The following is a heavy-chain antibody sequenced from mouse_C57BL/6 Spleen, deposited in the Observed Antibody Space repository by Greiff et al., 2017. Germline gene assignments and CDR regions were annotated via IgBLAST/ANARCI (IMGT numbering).Heavy chain of an antibody. CDR3: ARHNYGMDY. J-gene: IGHJ2*01. Sequence: EVQGVESGGGLVQPGGSLKLSCAASGFTFSDYYMYWVRQTPEKRLEWVAYISNGGGSTYYPDTVKGRFTISRDNAKNTLYLQMSRLKSEDTAMYYCARHNYGMDYWGQGTTLTVSS. CDR1: GFTFSDYY. CDR2: ISNGGGST. D-gene: IGHD1-1*01. V-gene: IGHV5-12*01.